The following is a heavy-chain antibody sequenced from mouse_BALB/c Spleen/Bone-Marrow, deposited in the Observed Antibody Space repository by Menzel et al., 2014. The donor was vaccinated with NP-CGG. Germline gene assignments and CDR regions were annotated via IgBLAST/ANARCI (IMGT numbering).Heavy chain of an antibody. CDR3: ASYCYGSSLFAC. Sequence: EAQLQQSGAELAKPGASVKLSCTASGFNIKDTYMHWVKQRPEQGLEWIGRIDPANGNTKYDPKFQGKATITADTSSNQAFLQLSRLTSEDPDVYYYASYCYGSSLFACWGQGALVTISA. CDR1: GFNIKDTY. D-gene: IGHD1-1*01. V-gene: IGHV14-3*02. CDR2: IDPANGNT. J-gene: IGHJ3*01.